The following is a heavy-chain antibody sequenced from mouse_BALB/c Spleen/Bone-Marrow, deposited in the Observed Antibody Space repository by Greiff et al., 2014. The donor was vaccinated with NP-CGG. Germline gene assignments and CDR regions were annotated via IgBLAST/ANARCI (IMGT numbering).Heavy chain of an antibody. CDR1: GDSITSGY. V-gene: IGHV3-8*02. CDR3: AICWRAYYRYDAMDY. J-gene: IGHJ4*01. CDR2: ISYSGST. D-gene: IGHD2-14*01. Sequence: EVQLQQSGPSLVKPSQTLSLTCSVPGDSITSGYWNWIRKFPGNKLEYMGYISYSGSTYYNPSLKSRISITRDTSKNQYYLQLNSVTTEDTATYYCAICWRAYYRYDAMDYWGQGTSVTVSS.